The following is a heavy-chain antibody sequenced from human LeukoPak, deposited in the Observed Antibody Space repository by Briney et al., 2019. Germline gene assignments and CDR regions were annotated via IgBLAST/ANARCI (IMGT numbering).Heavy chain of an antibody. V-gene: IGHV4-39*01. Sequence: PSETLSLTCTVSGGSFSSSSYYWGWIRQPPGKGLEWIGSMYYSGSTYYNASLRSRVTISVDTSKNQFSLKLSSVTVADTAVYYCARHFDRDGYKSNAFDIWGQGTMVTVSS. CDR1: GGSFSSSSYY. CDR2: MYYSGST. CDR3: ARHFDRDGYKSNAFDI. D-gene: IGHD5-24*01. J-gene: IGHJ3*02.